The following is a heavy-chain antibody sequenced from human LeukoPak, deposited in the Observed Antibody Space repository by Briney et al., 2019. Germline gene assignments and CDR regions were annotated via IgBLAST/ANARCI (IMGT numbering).Heavy chain of an antibody. CDR3: AKGYRVATPDY. D-gene: IGHD5-12*01. CDR2: ISSSGSTI. V-gene: IGHV3-48*03. Sequence: GGSLRLSCAASGFTFSSYEMNWVRQAPGKGLEWVSYISSSGSTIYYADSVKGRFTISRDNSKNTLYLQMNSLRAEDTAVYYCAKGYRVATPDYWGQGTLVTVSS. J-gene: IGHJ4*02. CDR1: GFTFSSYE.